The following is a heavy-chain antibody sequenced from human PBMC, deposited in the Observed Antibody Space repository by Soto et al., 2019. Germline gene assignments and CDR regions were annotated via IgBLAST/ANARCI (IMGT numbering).Heavy chain of an antibody. V-gene: IGHV3-23*01. CDR2: ISGGGGST. J-gene: IGHJ4*02. D-gene: IGHD2-15*01. CDR3: SNGTGLRLKDVFDF. Sequence: PGGSLSLSCAASGFTFSSCAMTWVRQAPGKGLEWVSTISGGGGSTYYADSVKGRFTISRDNSKNTLYVQMNSLRVEDTALYYCSNGTGLRLKDVFDFWAQGTLVTVSA. CDR1: GFTFSSCA.